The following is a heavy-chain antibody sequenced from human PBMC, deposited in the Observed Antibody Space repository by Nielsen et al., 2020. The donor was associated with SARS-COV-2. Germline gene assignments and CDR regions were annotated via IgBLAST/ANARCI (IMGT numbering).Heavy chain of an antibody. V-gene: IGHV3-23*01. Sequence: GGSLRLSFAASGFSFNNYAMSWVRQAPGKGLEWVSGISGSGSTYHADSVKGRFTISRDNSKNTLYLQMNSLRAEATAVYYCARDLAVASTRDYWGQGTLVTVSS. CDR3: ARDLAVASTRDY. CDR2: ISGSGST. J-gene: IGHJ4*02. CDR1: GFSFNNYA. D-gene: IGHD6-19*01.